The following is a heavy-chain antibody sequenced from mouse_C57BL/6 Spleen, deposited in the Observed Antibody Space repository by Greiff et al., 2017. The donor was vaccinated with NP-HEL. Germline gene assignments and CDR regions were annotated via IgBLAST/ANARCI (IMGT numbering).Heavy chain of an antibody. V-gene: IGHV1-15*01. CDR2: IDPETGGT. J-gene: IGHJ2*01. CDR1: GYTFTDYE. D-gene: IGHD2-5*01. Sequence: LQESGAELVRPGASVTLSCKASGYTFTDYEMHWVKQTPVHGLEWIGAIDPETGGTAYNQKFKGKAILTADKSSSTAYMELRSLTSEDSAVYYCTRYSNFFPFDYWGQGTTLTVSS. CDR3: TRYSNFFPFDY.